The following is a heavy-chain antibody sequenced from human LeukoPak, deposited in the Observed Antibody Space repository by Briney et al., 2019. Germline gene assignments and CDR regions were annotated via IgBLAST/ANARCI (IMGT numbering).Heavy chain of an antibody. V-gene: IGHV4-59*08. CDR2: IYYSGST. CDR1: GGSISGYY. CDR3: ARQGTRRSGYYFDY. Sequence: PSETLSLTCTVSGGSISGYYWSWIRQPPGKGLEWIGYIYYSGSTNYSPSLKSRVTISVDTSKNQFSLKLSSVTAADTAVYYCARQGTRRSGYYFDYWGQGTLVTVSS. D-gene: IGHD3-22*01. J-gene: IGHJ4*02.